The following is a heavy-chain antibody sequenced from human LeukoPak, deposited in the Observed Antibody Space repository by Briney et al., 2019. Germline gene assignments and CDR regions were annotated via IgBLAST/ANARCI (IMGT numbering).Heavy chain of an antibody. D-gene: IGHD6-25*01. CDR2: ISTSSSTI. V-gene: IGHV3-48*02. CDR3: ARQQRLDY. J-gene: IGHJ4*02. CDR1: GFSFRSYS. Sequence: GGSLRLSCAASGFSFRSYSMSCVRQAPGKGLEWVSYISTSSSTIYYADSVKGRFTISRDNAKNSLYLQMNSLRDEDTAVYYCARQQRLDYWGQGTLVTVSS.